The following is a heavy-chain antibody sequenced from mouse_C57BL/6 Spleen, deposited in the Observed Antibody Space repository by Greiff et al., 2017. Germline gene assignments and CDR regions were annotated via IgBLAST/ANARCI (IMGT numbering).Heavy chain of an antibody. J-gene: IGHJ2*01. CDR2: INPSTGGT. V-gene: IGHV1-42*01. CDR1: GYSFTGYY. Sequence: EVQLQQSGPELVKPGASVKISCKASGYSFTGYYMNWVKQSPEKSLEWIGEINPSTGGTTYNQKFKAKATLTVDKSSSTAYMQLKSLTSEDSAVYYCARSHYGNPFDYWGQGTTLTVSS. D-gene: IGHD2-1*01. CDR3: ARSHYGNPFDY.